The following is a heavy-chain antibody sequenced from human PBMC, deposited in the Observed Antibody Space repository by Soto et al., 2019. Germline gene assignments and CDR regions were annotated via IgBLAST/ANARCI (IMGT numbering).Heavy chain of an antibody. V-gene: IGHV4-34*01. CDR1: GGSFSGYY. J-gene: IGHJ4*02. CDR3: ARMLRYFGHRRGHLDY. D-gene: IGHD3-9*01. Sequence: SETLSLTCAVYGGSFSGYYWSWIRQPPGKGLEWIGEINHSGSTNYNPSLKSRVTISVDTSKNQFSLKLSSVTAADTAVYYCARMLRYFGHRRGHLDYWGQGTLVTVS. CDR2: INHSGST.